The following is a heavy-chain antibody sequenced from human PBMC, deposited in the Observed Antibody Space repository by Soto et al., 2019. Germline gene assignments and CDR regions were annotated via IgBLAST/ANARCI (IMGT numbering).Heavy chain of an antibody. V-gene: IGHV3-23*01. CDR3: AKDPTVTTFFPGPQLGYFDY. CDR2: ISGSGGST. J-gene: IGHJ4*02. CDR1: GFTFSSYA. D-gene: IGHD4-17*01. Sequence: GGSLRLSCAASGFTFSSYAMSWVRQAPGKGLEWVSAISGSGGSTYYADSVKGRFTISRDNSKNTLYLQMNSLRAEDTAVYYCAKDPTVTTFFPGPQLGYFDYWGQGTLVTVSS.